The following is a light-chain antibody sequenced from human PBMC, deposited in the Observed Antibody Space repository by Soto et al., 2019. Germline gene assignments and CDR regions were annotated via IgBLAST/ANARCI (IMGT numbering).Light chain of an antibody. Sequence: EIVLTQSPGTLSLSPGERATLSCRASQSVSSSYLAWYQQKPGQPPRLFIYDASTRATGIPARFSGSGSGTEFTLTISSLQSEDFAVYYCQQYNNWPWTFGQGTKVDIK. CDR1: QSVSSSY. J-gene: IGKJ1*01. CDR3: QQYNNWPWT. CDR2: DAS. V-gene: IGKV3-15*01.